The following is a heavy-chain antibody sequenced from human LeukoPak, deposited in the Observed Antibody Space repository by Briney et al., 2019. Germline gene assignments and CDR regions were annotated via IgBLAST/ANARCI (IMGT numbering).Heavy chain of an antibody. J-gene: IGHJ5*02. D-gene: IGHD3-3*01. V-gene: IGHV3-11*04. CDR3: ARDDRVFGVVPLFDP. Sequence: GGSLRLSCAASGFTFSDYYMSWIRQAPGKGLEWVSYISSSGSTIYYADSVKGRFTISRDNAKNSLYLQMNSLRAEDTAVYYCARDDRVFGVVPLFDPWGQGTLVTVSS. CDR1: GFTFSDYY. CDR2: ISSSGSTI.